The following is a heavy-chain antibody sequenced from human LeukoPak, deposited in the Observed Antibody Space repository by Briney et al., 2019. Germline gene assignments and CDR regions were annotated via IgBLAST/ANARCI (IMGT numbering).Heavy chain of an antibody. CDR3: ARGLYCSSTSCYRMGDALDI. Sequence: SETLSLTCTVSGGSISSYYWSWIRQPAGKGLEWIGRIYTSGSTNYNPSLKSRVTMSVDTSKNQFSLKLSSVTAADTAVYYCARGLYCSSTSCYRMGDALDIWGQGTMVTVSS. D-gene: IGHD2-2*02. J-gene: IGHJ3*02. CDR1: GGSISSYY. V-gene: IGHV4-4*07. CDR2: IYTSGST.